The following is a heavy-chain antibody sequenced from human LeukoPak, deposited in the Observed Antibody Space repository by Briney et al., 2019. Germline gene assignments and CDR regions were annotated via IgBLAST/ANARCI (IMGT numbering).Heavy chain of an antibody. CDR2: ISSSSSDI. CDR3: AREMNDRELDFFYGMDV. J-gene: IGHJ6*02. Sequence: GGSLRLTCATSGFTFTSYTTNWVRQAPGKGLEWVSSISSSSSDISYADSVKGRFAISRDNAKNFVYVQMSSLRAEDTAVYFCAREMNDRELDFFYGMDVWGQGTTVTVSS. CDR1: GFTFTSYT. V-gene: IGHV3-21*01. D-gene: IGHD1-1*01.